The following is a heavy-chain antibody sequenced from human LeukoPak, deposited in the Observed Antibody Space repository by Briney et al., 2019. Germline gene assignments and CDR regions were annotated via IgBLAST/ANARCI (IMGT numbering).Heavy chain of an antibody. Sequence: PSETLSLTCTVSGDSISTYYWSWIRQPAGRGLEWIGRIYTSGSTNCNPSLKSRVTMSVDTSKNQFSLKLSSVTAADTAVYYCAREEEQLARGLDPWGQGALVTVSS. CDR3: AREEEQLARGLDP. D-gene: IGHD6-13*01. V-gene: IGHV4-4*07. CDR2: IYTSGST. CDR1: GDSISTYY. J-gene: IGHJ5*02.